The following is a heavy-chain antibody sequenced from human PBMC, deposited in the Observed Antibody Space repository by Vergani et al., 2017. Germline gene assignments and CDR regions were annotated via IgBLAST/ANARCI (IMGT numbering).Heavy chain of an antibody. CDR2: ISSSSSYI. D-gene: IGHD3-9*01. V-gene: IGHV3-21*01. J-gene: IGHJ4*02. CDR3: ASSDWLLSY. Sequence: EVQLVESGGGLVKPGGSLRLSCAASGFTFSSYSMNWVRQAPGKCLEWVSSISSSSSYIYYADSVKGRFTISSYNAKNSLYLQMNSLRAEDTAVYYCASSDWLLSYWGQGTLVTGSA. CDR1: GFTFSSYS.